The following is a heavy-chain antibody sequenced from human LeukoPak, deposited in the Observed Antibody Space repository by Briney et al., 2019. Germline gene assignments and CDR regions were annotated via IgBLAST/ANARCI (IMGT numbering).Heavy chain of an antibody. CDR2: IYHSGST. CDR1: GGSISSSNW. J-gene: IGHJ4*02. V-gene: IGHV4-4*02. Sequence: SGTLSLTCAVSGGSISSSNWWSWVRQPPGKGLEWIGEIYHSGSTNYNPSLKSRVTISVDKSKNQFSLKLSSVTAADTAVYYCARVGPDSSGWYDYWGQGTLVTVSS. CDR3: ARVGPDSSGWYDY. D-gene: IGHD6-19*01.